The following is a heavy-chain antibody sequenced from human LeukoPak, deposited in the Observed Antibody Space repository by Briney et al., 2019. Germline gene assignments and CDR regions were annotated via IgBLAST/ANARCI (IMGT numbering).Heavy chain of an antibody. CDR1: GFTFRNHV. CDR3: AQRGQSGWHFDY. CDR2: ISDGGGST. D-gene: IGHD6-19*01. Sequence: GGSLRLSCAASGFTFRNHVMTWVRQAPGKGLEWVSLISDGGGSTHYADSVKGRFTISRDNSKNTLYLQMNSLRAEDTAVYYCAQRGQSGWHFDYWGQGALVTVSS. V-gene: IGHV3-23*01. J-gene: IGHJ4*02.